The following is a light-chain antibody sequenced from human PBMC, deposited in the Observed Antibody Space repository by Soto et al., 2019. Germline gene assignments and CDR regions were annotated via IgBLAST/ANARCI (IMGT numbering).Light chain of an antibody. CDR2: EVS. CDR1: SSDVGGYNY. Sequence: QPASVSGSPGQSITISCTGTSSDVGGYNYLSWYQQHPGKAPRVMIYEVSNWPSGVSNRFSGSKSGNTASLTISGLQAEDEADYFCSSYTTSGTPVFGGGTKLTVL. J-gene: IGLJ3*02. V-gene: IGLV2-14*01. CDR3: SSYTTSGTPV.